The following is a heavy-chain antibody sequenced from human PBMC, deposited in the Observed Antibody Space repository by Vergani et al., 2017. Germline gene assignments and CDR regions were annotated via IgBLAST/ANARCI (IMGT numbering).Heavy chain of an antibody. CDR1: GFTFSSYA. CDR2: ISGSGGST. J-gene: IGHJ6*02. Sequence: EVQLLESGGGLVQPGGSLRLSCAASGFTFSSYAMSWVRQAPGKGLEWVSAISGSGGSTYYADSVKGRFTISRDNSKNTRYLQMNSLRAEDTAVYYCAREEVTSVGWSRNYYYYGMDVWGQGTTVTVSS. V-gene: IGHV3-23*01. D-gene: IGHD6-19*01. CDR3: AREEVTSVGWSRNYYYYGMDV.